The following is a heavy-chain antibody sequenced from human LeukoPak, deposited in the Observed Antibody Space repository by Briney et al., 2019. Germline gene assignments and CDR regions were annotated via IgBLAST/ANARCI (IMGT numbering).Heavy chain of an antibody. Sequence: GASVKVSCKASGYTFTSYGISWVRQAPGQGLEWMGWISAYNGNTNYAQKLQGRVTMTTDTSTSTAYMELRSPRSDDTAVYYCARRSERFYYDFWSGYLGLDYWGQGTLVTVSS. V-gene: IGHV1-18*01. CDR1: GYTFTSYG. CDR3: ARRSERFYYDFWSGYLGLDY. J-gene: IGHJ4*02. D-gene: IGHD3-3*01. CDR2: ISAYNGNT.